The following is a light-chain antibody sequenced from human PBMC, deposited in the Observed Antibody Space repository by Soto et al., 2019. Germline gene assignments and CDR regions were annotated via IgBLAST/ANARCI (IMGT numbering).Light chain of an antibody. Sequence: DIVLPQSPGTLSLSPGESSTVSCRASQSVSNNYLAWYQQKPGQDPRLLIYGASNRATGIPDRFSGSGSGTDFTLTISSLEPEDFAVYYCQQRSNWPTVGQGNKVDIK. J-gene: IGKJ1*01. V-gene: IGKV3D-20*02. CDR1: QSVSNNY. CDR2: GAS. CDR3: QQRSNWPT.